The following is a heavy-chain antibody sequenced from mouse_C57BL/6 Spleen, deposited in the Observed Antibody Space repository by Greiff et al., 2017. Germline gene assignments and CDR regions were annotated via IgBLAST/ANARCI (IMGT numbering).Heavy chain of an antibody. CDR3: SLNYERAMDY. V-gene: IGHV1-42*01. CDR2: INPSTGGT. CDR1: GYSFTGYY. D-gene: IGHD2-1*01. J-gene: IGHJ4*01. Sequence: EVQLQQSGPELVKPGASVKISCKASGYSFTGYYMNWVKQSPEKSLEWIGEINPSTGGTTYNQKFKAKATLTVDKSSSTAYMQLNSLTSEDSAVYYCSLNYERAMDYWGQGTSVTVSS.